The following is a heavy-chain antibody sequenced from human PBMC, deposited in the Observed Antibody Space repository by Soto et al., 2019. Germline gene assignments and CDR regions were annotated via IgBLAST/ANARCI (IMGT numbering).Heavy chain of an antibody. V-gene: IGHV4-34*01. CDR2: INHSGST. J-gene: IGHJ6*02. CDR1: GGSFSGYY. Sequence: SETLSLTCAVYGGSFSGYYWSWIRQPPGNVLEWIGEINHSGSTNYNPSLKSRVTISVDTSKNQCSLKLSSVTASDTAVYYCGSISLKDMDVWGQGNTVTAP. CDR3: GSISLKDMDV.